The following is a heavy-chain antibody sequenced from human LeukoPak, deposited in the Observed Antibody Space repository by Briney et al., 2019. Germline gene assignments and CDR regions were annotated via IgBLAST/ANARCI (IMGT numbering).Heavy chain of an antibody. D-gene: IGHD6-25*01. CDR2: IYNGGST. CDR1: GGSISSYY. V-gene: IGHV4-59*01. J-gene: IGHJ4*02. Sequence: PSETLSLTCIVSGGSISSYYWTWIRQPPGKGLEWIGNIYNGGSTNYNPSLKSRVTISADTSKNQFPLKVTSVTAADTAVYYCARDRGSSGNDYYFDYWGQGTLVTVSS. CDR3: ARDRGSSGNDYYFDY.